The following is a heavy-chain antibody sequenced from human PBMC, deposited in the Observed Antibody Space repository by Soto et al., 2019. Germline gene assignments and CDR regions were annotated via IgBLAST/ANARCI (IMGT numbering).Heavy chain of an antibody. CDR1: GGSISSGDYY. CDR2: IYYSGST. Sequence: QVQLQESGPGLVKPSQTLSLTCTVSGGSISSGDYYWTWIRQPPGKGLEWIGYIYYSGSTHYNPSLKSRLTLSLDTSTNQFSLKLSSVTAADTAVYYCARVEGYYDSSGYNWFDPWGQGTLVTVSS. D-gene: IGHD3-22*01. CDR3: ARVEGYYDSSGYNWFDP. J-gene: IGHJ5*02. V-gene: IGHV4-30-4*01.